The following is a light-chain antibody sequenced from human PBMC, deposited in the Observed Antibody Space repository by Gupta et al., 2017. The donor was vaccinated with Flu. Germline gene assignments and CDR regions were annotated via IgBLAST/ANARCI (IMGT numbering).Light chain of an antibody. CDR3: CAYTGADWV. CDR2: DVR. J-gene: IGLJ3*02. CDR1: SSDVGANDY. V-gene: IGLV2-11*01. Sequence: QSALTQPRSVSGSPGQSVAISCTGSSSDVGANDYVTWFQQHPGNALILLLYDVRQRPSGVPNRFSGSKSGNTASLTISGRQADDESDYYCCAYTGADWVFGGGTRVTVL.